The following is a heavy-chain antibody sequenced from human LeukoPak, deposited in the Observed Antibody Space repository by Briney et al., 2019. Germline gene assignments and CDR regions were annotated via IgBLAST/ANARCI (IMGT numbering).Heavy chain of an antibody. CDR3: ARAKVGAGFDY. D-gene: IGHD1-26*01. Sequence: SETLSLTCTVSGDSINDYYWTWIRQPPGKGLEWIGYIYYSGNTNYNPSLKSRVTISLDTPKNQFSLKLTSVTAADTAMYYCARAKVGAGFDYWGQGTLVTVSS. V-gene: IGHV4-59*08. CDR2: IYYSGNT. J-gene: IGHJ4*02. CDR1: GDSINDYY.